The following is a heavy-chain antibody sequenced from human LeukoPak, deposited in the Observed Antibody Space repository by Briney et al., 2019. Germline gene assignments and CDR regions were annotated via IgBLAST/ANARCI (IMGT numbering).Heavy chain of an antibody. J-gene: IGHJ4*02. D-gene: IGHD3-10*01. V-gene: IGHV3-15*01. Sequence: PGGSLRLSCAASGFTFTNAWMTWVRQAPGKGLEWVGRIKTKTDGGTADYAAPVKGRFTMPRDDSKSTLYLQMNSLKAEDTAMYYCTTSFLGSGSYSDYWGQGTLVTVSS. CDR2: IKTKTDGGTA. CDR1: GFTFTNAW. CDR3: TTSFLGSGSYSDY.